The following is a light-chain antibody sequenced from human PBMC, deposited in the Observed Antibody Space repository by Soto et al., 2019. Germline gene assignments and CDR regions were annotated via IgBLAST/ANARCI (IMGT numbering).Light chain of an antibody. CDR2: AAS. V-gene: IGKV1-27*01. Sequence: DIQMTQSPSSLSASVGDRVTITCRASQGISNNLAWYQQKPGKVPKLLIYAASTSQSGVPSRFSGSGSGTDFTLTISSLQPEDVATYYCQKYNSAPRTFGQGTKVDI. J-gene: IGKJ1*01. CDR3: QKYNSAPRT. CDR1: QGISNN.